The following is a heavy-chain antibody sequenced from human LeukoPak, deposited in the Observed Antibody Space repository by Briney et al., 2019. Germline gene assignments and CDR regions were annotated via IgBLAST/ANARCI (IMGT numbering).Heavy chain of an antibody. V-gene: IGHV5-51*01. CDR3: ARRDSYWYYFDY. CDR2: IYPDDSDT. D-gene: IGHD2-8*02. Sequence: GESLKISCKGSGYRFTSYWIGWVRAMPGKGLEWMGIIYPDDSDTRYSPSFQGQVTISADKSISTSYLQWSSLMASDTAMYYCARRDSYWYYFDYWGQGTLVTVSS. J-gene: IGHJ4*02. CDR1: GYRFTSYW.